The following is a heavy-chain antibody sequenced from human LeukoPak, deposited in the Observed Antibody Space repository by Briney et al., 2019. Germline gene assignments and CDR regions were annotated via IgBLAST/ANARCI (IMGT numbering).Heavy chain of an antibody. J-gene: IGHJ6*03. D-gene: IGHD6-19*01. Sequence: PGGSLRLSCAAPGFTFRSYSMNWVRQAPGKGLEWVSFISSSSDYIYYADSVKGRFTISGDNAKSSLDLQMNSLRAEDTAVYYCARVRQWKANYYYYYMDVWGKGTTVTVSS. CDR3: ARVRQWKANYYYYYMDV. CDR2: ISSSSDYI. V-gene: IGHV3-21*06. CDR1: GFTFRSYS.